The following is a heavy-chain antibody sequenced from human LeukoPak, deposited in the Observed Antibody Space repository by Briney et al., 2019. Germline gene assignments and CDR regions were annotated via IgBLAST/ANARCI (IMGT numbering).Heavy chain of an antibody. V-gene: IGHV4-59*08. CDR3: ARRLGPGGSYYEMDV. CDR2: IYYSGST. J-gene: IGHJ6*02. CDR1: GGSISSYY. Sequence: SGALSLTCTVSGGSISSYYWSWIRRPPGKGLEWIGYIYYSGSTNHRPPLKSRVTIPVHASKNQFSLMLSSVTAADTAVYYCARRLGPGGSYYEMDVWGQGTTVTVS. D-gene: IGHD7-27*01.